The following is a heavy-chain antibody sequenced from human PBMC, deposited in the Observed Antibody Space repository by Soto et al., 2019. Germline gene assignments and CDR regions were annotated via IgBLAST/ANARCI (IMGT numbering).Heavy chain of an antibody. CDR1: GYTFTSYG. V-gene: IGHV1-18*01. CDR3: ARILRDTAMVYGMDV. J-gene: IGHJ6*02. CDR2: ISAYNGNT. D-gene: IGHD5-18*01. Sequence: QVQLVQSGAEVKKPGASVKVSCKASGYTFTSYGISWVRQAPGQGLEWMGWISAYNGNTNYAQKLQSRVHITTGTSTNTAYMYLRSLRSDDTAVYYCARILRDTAMVYGMDVWGQGTTVTVSS.